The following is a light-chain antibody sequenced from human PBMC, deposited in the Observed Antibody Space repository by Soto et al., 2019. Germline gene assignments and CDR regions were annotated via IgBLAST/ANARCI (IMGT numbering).Light chain of an antibody. CDR2: WAS. CDR1: QRIFYSSSRKNY. Sequence: DIVVTQSPDSLAVSLGERAKLNCNSSQRIFYSSSRKNYLTWYQHKPGQPPKLLIYWASTRASGVPDRFSGSGSGTAFTLKISTVEAEDVGVYYCMQALQTPPTFGQGTRLEIK. V-gene: IGKV4-1*01. J-gene: IGKJ5*01. CDR3: MQALQTPPT.